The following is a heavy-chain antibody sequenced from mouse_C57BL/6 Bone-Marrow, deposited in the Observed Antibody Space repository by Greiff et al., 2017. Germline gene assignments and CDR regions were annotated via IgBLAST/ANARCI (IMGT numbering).Heavy chain of an antibody. J-gene: IGHJ3*01. CDR3: TVFYYGSMWFAY. CDR2: IDPENGDT. Sequence: VQLQQSGAELVRPGASVKLSCTASGFNIKDDYMHWVKQRPEQGLEWIGWIDPENGDTEYASKFQGKATITADTSSNTAYLQFSSLTSEDSAVYYCTVFYYGSMWFAYWDQGTLVTVSA. V-gene: IGHV14-4*01. D-gene: IGHD1-1*01. CDR1: GFNIKDDY.